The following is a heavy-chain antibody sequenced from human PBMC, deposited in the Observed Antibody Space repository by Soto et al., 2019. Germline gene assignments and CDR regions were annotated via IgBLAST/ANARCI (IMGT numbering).Heavy chain of an antibody. J-gene: IGHJ4*02. D-gene: IGHD4-17*01. CDR2: IYYSGST. CDR3: ARAMTTVTTSYFDY. Sequence: SETLSHTCTVSGGSISSYYWSWIRQPPGKGLEWIGYIYYSGSTNYNPSLKSRVTISVDTSKNQFSLKLSSVTAADTAVYYCARAMTTVTTSYFDYWGQGTLVTVSS. V-gene: IGHV4-59*01. CDR1: GGSISSYY.